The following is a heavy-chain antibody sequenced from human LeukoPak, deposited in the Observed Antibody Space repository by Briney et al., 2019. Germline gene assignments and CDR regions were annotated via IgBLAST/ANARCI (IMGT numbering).Heavy chain of an antibody. CDR3: IAAALFDY. V-gene: IGHV3-30-3*01. J-gene: IGHJ4*02. Sequence: GGSLRLSCAASGFTFSSYAMHWVRQAPGKGLEWVAVISHDGSNKYYADSVKGRFTISRDNSKNTLYLQMNSLRAEDTAVYYCIAAALFDYWGRGTLVTVSS. CDR2: ISHDGSNK. D-gene: IGHD6-13*01. CDR1: GFTFSSYA.